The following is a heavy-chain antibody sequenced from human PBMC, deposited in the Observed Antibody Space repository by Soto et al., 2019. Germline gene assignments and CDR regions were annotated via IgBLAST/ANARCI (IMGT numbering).Heavy chain of an antibody. Sequence: QVQLQESGPGLVKPSQTLSLTCTVSGGSISSGGYYWSWIRPPPGKGLELTGYNYYSGSIYYNPALKRRVTISVARSKNQFSLKLSSVTAADMAVYYCARDMSPDVWGQGTTVTVSS. CDR1: GGSISSGGYY. CDR3: ARDMSPDV. D-gene: IGHD3-10*02. J-gene: IGHJ6*02. V-gene: IGHV4-31*03. CDR2: NYYSGSI.